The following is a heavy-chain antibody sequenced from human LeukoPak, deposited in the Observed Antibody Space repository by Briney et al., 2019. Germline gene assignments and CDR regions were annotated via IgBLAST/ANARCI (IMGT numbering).Heavy chain of an antibody. V-gene: IGHV3-30-3*01. Sequence: PGGSLRLSCAASGFTFSSYAMHWVRQAPGKGLEWVAVISYDGSNKYYADSVKGRFTISRDNSKNTLYLQMNSLRAEDTAVYYCARDYYDLPFDIWGQGTMVTVSS. D-gene: IGHD3-22*01. J-gene: IGHJ3*02. CDR1: GFTFSSYA. CDR2: ISYDGSNK. CDR3: ARDYYDLPFDI.